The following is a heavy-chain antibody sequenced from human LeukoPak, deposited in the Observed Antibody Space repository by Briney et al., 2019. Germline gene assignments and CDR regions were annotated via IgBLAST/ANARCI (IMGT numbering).Heavy chain of an antibody. J-gene: IGHJ4*02. CDR2: ISSNEVGT. D-gene: IGHD3-9*01. CDR1: GFPFSIYD. CDR3: VKDLSGHRVLES. V-gene: IGHV3-64D*06. Sequence: GGSLRLSCSASGFPFSIYDMHWVRQAPRKGLEYLSAISSNEVGTYYADSVKCRFTISRDNSKYTLYLQMTSLRAEDTGVYYCVKDLSGHRVLESWGQGTLVTVSS.